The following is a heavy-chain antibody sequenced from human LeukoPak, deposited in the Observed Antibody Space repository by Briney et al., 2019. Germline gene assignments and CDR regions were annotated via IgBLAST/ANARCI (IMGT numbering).Heavy chain of an antibody. CDR3: AKDMYYDFWSGYPDY. Sequence: GGSLRLSCAASGFTFSSYGMHWVGQAPGKGLEGVAFIRYDGSNKYYADSVKGRLTISRDNSKNTLYLQMNSLRAEDTAVYYCAKDMYYDFWSGYPDYWGQGTLVTVSS. J-gene: IGHJ4*02. CDR2: IRYDGSNK. V-gene: IGHV3-30*02. CDR1: GFTFSSYG. D-gene: IGHD3-3*01.